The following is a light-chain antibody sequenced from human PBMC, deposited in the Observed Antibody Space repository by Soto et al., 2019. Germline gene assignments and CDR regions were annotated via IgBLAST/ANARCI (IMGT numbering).Light chain of an antibody. Sequence: DIVMTQSPDSLAVSLGERDTINCKSSQSVLYTSKNKNYLAWYQRKPGQPPKLLIYWASTRESGVPDRFSGSCSGTDFTLTISSVQAEDVAVYYCHQYYSLPYTFGQGTKLEIK. CDR2: WAS. V-gene: IGKV4-1*01. CDR3: HQYYSLPYT. J-gene: IGKJ2*01. CDR1: QSVLYTSKNKNY.